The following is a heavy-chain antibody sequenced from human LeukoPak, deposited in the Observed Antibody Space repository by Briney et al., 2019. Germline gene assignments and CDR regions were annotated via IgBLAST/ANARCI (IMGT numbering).Heavy chain of an antibody. J-gene: IGHJ4*02. CDR2: IAGSGGST. V-gene: IGHV3-23*01. CDR1: GFTFSGYA. CDR3: AKDTSTYATSWSDY. Sequence: GSLRLSCVASGFTFSGYAMSWVRQAPGKGLEWVSAIAGSGGSTYYADSVKGRFTISRDNSKNTLFLQMNSLRAEDTAVYHCAKDTSTYATSWSDYWGQGTLVTVSS. D-gene: IGHD2-2*01.